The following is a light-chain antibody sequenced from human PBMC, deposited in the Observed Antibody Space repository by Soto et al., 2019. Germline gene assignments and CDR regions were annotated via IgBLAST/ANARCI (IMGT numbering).Light chain of an antibody. V-gene: IGKV3-15*01. J-gene: IGKJ4*01. CDR3: QQYNNWPPLT. Sequence: IVMTQFPATLSASPGERATLSCRASQSVRSNLAWYQQKPGQAPRLLIYGASTRATSIPARFSGSGSGTEFTLTISSLQSEDFAVYYCQQYNNWPPLTFGGGTKVEVK. CDR1: QSVRSN. CDR2: GAS.